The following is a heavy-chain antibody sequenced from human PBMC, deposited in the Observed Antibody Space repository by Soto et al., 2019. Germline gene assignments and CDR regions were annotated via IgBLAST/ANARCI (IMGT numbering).Heavy chain of an antibody. CDR2: IYSSGTT. J-gene: IGHJ5*02. V-gene: IGHV4-59*08. CDR1: GDSMSNYY. D-gene: IGHD3-10*01. CDR3: ARFYGSVFDP. Sequence: QVQLQESGPGLVKPSETLSLTCSASGDSMSNYYWSWIRQPPGKGLEWIGYIYSSGTTNNNPSLKSRITISVDTSTNQFSLKLTSVTAADTAVYFCARFYGSVFDPWGQGTLVTVSS.